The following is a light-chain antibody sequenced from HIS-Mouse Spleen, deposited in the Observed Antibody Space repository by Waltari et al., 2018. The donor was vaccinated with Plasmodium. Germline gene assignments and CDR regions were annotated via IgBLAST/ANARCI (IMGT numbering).Light chain of an antibody. J-gene: IGLJ2*01. CDR1: SSDVGGYNY. CDR2: EVN. CDR3: SSYAGSNNLV. V-gene: IGLV2-8*01. Sequence: QSALTQPPSASGSPGQSVTISCTGTSSDVGGYNYVSWYQQHPGKAPKLMIYEVNKRPSGVPDRCSGSKSGNTASLTVSGLQAEDEADYYCSSYAGSNNLVFGGGTKLTVL.